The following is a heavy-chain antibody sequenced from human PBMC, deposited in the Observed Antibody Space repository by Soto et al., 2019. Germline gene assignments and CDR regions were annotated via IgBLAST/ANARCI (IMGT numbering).Heavy chain of an antibody. D-gene: IGHD3-10*01. J-gene: IGHJ6*02. CDR3: ARDDEYSGNGMDV. V-gene: IGHV3-33*01. CDR1: EFTFSNYG. CDR2: ILNDGSNR. Sequence: QVQLVESGGGVVQPGRSLRHSCAASEFTFSNYGMHWVRQAPGKGLEWVAVILNDGSNRYHADSVKDRFTISRDNSKNTLYLQMNSLRAEDTAVYYCARDDEYSGNGMDVWGQGTTVTVS.